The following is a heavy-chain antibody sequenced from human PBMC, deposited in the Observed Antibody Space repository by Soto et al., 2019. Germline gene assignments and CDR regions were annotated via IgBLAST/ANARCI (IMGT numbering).Heavy chain of an antibody. CDR3: ATHTHAICTSDH. Sequence: QLQLQESGPGLVKPSETLSLTCTVSGGSISSSSYYWGWIRQPPGKGLEWIGSIDYSGSTFYNPSLKRRVPISVDTTKDQFSLKLSSLPAADTAVYSCATHTHAICTSDHWGQGTLVTVSS. D-gene: IGHD3-9*01. CDR2: IDYSGST. CDR1: GGSISSSSYY. V-gene: IGHV4-39*01. J-gene: IGHJ4*02.